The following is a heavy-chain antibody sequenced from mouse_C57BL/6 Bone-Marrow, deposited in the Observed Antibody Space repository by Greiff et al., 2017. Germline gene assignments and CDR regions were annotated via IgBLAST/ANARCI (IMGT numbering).Heavy chain of an antibody. CDR1: GYTFTSYW. V-gene: IGHV1-55*01. CDR3: ARRGGSMDYYAMDY. CDR2: IYPGSGST. Sequence: VQLQQPGAELVKPGASVKMSCKASGYTFTSYWITWVKQRPGQGLEWIGDIYPGSGSTNYNEKFKSKATLTVDTSSSTAYMPLSSLTSEDSAVYYCARRGGSMDYYAMDYWGQGTSVTVSS. J-gene: IGHJ4*01. D-gene: IGHD1-1*02.